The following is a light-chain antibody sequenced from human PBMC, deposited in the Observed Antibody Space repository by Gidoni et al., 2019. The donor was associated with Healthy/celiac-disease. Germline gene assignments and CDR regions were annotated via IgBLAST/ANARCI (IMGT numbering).Light chain of an antibody. Sequence: DIQMTPSPSSLSASVGDRVTITCRASQSISSYLNWYQQKPGKAPKLLIYAASSLQSGVPSRFSGSGSGTDFTLTISSLQPEDFATYYCQQSYSTPITLXXXTKVEIK. CDR2: AAS. V-gene: IGKV1-39*01. J-gene: IGKJ4*01. CDR1: QSISSY. CDR3: QQSYSTPIT.